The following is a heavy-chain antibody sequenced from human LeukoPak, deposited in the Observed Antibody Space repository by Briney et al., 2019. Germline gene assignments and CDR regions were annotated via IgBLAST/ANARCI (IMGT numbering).Heavy chain of an antibody. CDR3: ARVHGYYIGLYYFDY. Sequence: ASVKVSCKASGYTYTTYGISWVRQAPGQGLEWMGWISGNGDNTKYVQEFQGRVTMTTDTSTSTAYMDLRSLRSDETAIYYCARVHGYYIGLYYFDYWGQGTLVTVSS. CDR2: ISGNGDNT. V-gene: IGHV1-18*01. CDR1: GYTYTTYG. D-gene: IGHD4-17*01. J-gene: IGHJ4*02.